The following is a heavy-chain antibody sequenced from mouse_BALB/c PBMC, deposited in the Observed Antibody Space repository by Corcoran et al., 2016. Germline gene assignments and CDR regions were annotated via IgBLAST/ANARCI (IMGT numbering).Heavy chain of an antibody. Sequence: EVQLQQSGPELVKPGASVKMSCKASGYTFTSYVMHWVKQKPGQGLEWIEYINPYNDGTKYNEKFKGKATLTSDKSSSTAYMELSSLTSEDSAVYYCAPYGNYGYFDVWGAGTTVTVSS. CDR3: APYGNYGYFDV. CDR2: INPYNDGT. J-gene: IGHJ1*01. D-gene: IGHD2-1*01. V-gene: IGHV1S136*01. CDR1: GYTFTSYV.